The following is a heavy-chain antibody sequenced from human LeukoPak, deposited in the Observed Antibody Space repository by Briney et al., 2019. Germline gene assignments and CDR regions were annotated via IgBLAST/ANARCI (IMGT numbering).Heavy chain of an antibody. J-gene: IGHJ4*02. Sequence: GGSLRLSCAASGFTFSSYAMSWVRQAPGKGLEWVSAISGSGGSTYYADSVKGRFTISRDNAKNSLYLQMNSLRAEDTAVYYCARDPEQQLVQFDYWGQGTLVTVSS. CDR1: GFTFSSYA. D-gene: IGHD6-13*01. CDR2: ISGSGGST. V-gene: IGHV3-23*01. CDR3: ARDPEQQLVQFDY.